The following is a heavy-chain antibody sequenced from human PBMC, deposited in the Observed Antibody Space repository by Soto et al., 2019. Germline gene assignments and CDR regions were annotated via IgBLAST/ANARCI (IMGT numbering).Heavy chain of an antibody. Sequence: PSETLSLTCTVSGDSISSGYHWAWIRQPPGMRLEWVASIFHTGTTYYNPSLTSRVTISVDTSKNQFSLKLSSVTAADSAVYYCARDLYDILTGYHYGMDVWGQGTTVTVSS. J-gene: IGHJ6*02. CDR3: ARDLYDILTGYHYGMDV. CDR2: IFHTGTT. CDR1: GDSISSGYH. D-gene: IGHD3-9*01. V-gene: IGHV4-38-2*02.